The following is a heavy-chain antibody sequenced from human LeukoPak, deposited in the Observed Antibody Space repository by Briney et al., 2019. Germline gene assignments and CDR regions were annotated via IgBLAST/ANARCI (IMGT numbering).Heavy chain of an antibody. CDR1: GGSISSYY. D-gene: IGHD6-13*01. CDR2: IYTSGST. V-gene: IGHV4-4*07. CDR3: ARVIYGSWYLGWFDP. Sequence: PPETLSLTCTVSGGSISSYYWSWIRQPAGKGLEWIGRIYTSGSTNYNPSLKSRVTMSVDTSKNQFSLKLSSVTAADTAVYYCARVIYGSWYLGWFDPWGQGTLVTVSS. J-gene: IGHJ5*02.